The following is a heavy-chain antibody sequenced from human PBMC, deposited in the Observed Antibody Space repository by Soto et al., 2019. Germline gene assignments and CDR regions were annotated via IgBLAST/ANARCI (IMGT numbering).Heavy chain of an antibody. CDR3: ARVLRGVVNWFDP. V-gene: IGHV1-18*01. J-gene: IGHJ5*02. Sequence: AAVKVSCKTSGDTFTNFGLSWVRQAPGQGLEWMGWIATYNSNKNYAQKFQGRLTLTTDTSTSTGYMELKSLEYDDTAVYYCARVLRGVVNWFDPWGQGTLVTVSS. CDR1: GDTFTNFG. CDR2: IATYNSNK. D-gene: IGHD3-10*01.